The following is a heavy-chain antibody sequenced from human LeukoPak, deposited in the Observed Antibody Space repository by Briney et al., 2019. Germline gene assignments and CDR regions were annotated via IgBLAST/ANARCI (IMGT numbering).Heavy chain of an antibody. D-gene: IGHD6-13*01. CDR1: GYTFTGYY. CDR3: ARNSGYSSSCYTNIPLNRFDP. J-gene: IGHJ5*02. CDR2: INSNSGGT. Sequence: ASVKVSCTASGYTFTGYYMHWVRQAPGQGLEWMGWINSNSGGTNYAQKFQGWVTMTRDTSISTAYMELSRLRSDDTAVYYCARNSGYSSSCYTNIPLNRFDPWGQGALVTVSS. V-gene: IGHV1-2*04.